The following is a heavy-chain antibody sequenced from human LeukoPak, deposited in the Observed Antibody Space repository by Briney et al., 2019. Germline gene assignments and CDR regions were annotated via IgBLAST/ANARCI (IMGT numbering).Heavy chain of an antibody. CDR1: GYTFTSYA. CDR3: ARDPPRIVVVVAATNYYGMDV. J-gene: IGHJ6*02. V-gene: IGHV1-46*01. D-gene: IGHD2-15*01. CDR2: KNPTTGGT. Sequence: ASVKVSCKASGYTFTSYAMNWVRQAPGQGLEWMGIKNPTTGGTSYAQRFQDRVTLTMDTSTRTVYMELSSLTSEDTAVYYCARDPPRIVVVVAATNYYGMDVWGQGTTVTVSS.